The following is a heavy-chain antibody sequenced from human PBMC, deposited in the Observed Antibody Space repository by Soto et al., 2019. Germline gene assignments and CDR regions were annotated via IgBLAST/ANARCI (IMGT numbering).Heavy chain of an antibody. V-gene: IGHV4-4*02. CDR3: ARSGIGDYVVGYLDY. D-gene: IGHD4-17*01. J-gene: IGHJ4*02. CDR2: IYHSGST. CDR1: SGSISSSNW. Sequence: PSETLSLTCAVSSGSISSSNWWSWVRQPPGKGLEWIGEIYHSGSTNYNPSLKSRVTISVDKSKNQFSLKLSSVTAADTAVYYCARSGIGDYVVGYLDYWGQGTLVTGSS.